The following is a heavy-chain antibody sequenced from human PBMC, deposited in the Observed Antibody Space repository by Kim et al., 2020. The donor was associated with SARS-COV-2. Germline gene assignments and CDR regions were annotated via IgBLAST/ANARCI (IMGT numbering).Heavy chain of an antibody. J-gene: IGHJ4*02. Sequence: SVKVSCKASGGTFSSYAISWVRQAPGQGLEWMGGIIPIFGTANYAQKFQGRVTITADESTSTAYMELSSLRSEDTAVYYCAREGRGATFSGGDYWGQGTLVTVSS. D-gene: IGHD1-26*01. CDR3: AREGRGATFSGGDY. CDR2: IIPIFGTA. V-gene: IGHV1-69*13. CDR1: GGTFSSYA.